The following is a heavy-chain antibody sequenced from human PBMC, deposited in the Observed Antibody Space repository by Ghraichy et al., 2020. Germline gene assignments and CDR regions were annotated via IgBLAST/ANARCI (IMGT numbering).Heavy chain of an antibody. CDR3: ARRGYSYGYYFDY. D-gene: IGHD5-18*01. CDR1: GGSISSSSYY. J-gene: IGHJ4*02. V-gene: IGHV4-39*07. Sequence: SQTLSLTCTVSGGSISSSSYYWGWIRQPPGKGLEWIGSIYYSGSTYYNPSLKSRVTISVDTSKNQFSLKLSSVTAADTAVYYCARRGYSYGYYFDYWGQGTLVTVSS. CDR2: IYYSGST.